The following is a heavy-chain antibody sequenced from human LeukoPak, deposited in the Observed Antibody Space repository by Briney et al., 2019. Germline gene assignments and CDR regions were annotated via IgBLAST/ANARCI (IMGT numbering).Heavy chain of an antibody. V-gene: IGHV3-7*03. Sequence: GGSLRLSCAASGFTFTNYWMSWVRQAPGKGLELVANIKQDRSEKYYVDSVKGRFTISRDNAKNSLYLQMNSLRAEDTAVYYCAGEGYGDYDGDYWGQGTLVTVSS. J-gene: IGHJ4*02. CDR3: AGEGYGDYDGDY. CDR1: GFTFTNYW. CDR2: IKQDRSEK. D-gene: IGHD4-17*01.